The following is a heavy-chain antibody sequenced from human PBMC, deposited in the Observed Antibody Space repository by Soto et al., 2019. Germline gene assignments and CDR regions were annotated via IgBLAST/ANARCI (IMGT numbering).Heavy chain of an antibody. J-gene: IGHJ6*02. CDR1: GGSISSYY. D-gene: IGHD6-13*01. CDR2: IYYSGST. CDR3: ARAAAAAPALGYYYGMDV. V-gene: IGHV4-59*01. Sequence: SETLSLTCTVSGGSISSYYWSWIRQPPGKGLEWIGYIYYSGSTNYNPSLKSRVTISVDTSKNQFSLKLSSVTAADTAVYYCARAAAAAPALGYYYGMDVWGQGTTVTVSS.